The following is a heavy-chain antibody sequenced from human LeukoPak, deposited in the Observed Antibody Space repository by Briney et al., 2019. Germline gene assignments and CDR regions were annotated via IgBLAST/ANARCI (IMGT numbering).Heavy chain of an antibody. V-gene: IGHV4-59*11. CDR3: ARDYYDSSGYYSDY. CDR2: IYYSGST. CDR1: GGSISSHY. D-gene: IGHD3-22*01. J-gene: IGHJ4*02. Sequence: SETLSLTCTVSGGSISSHYWSWIRQPPGKGLEWIGYIYYSGSTNYNPSLKSRVTISVDTSKNQFSLKLSSVTAADTAVYYCARDYYDSSGYYSDYWGQGTLVTVSS.